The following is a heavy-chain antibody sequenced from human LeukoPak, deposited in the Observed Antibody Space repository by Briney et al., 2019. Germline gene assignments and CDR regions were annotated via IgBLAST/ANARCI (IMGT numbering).Heavy chain of an antibody. V-gene: IGHV4-59*01. CDR2: IYYSGST. D-gene: IGHD5-12*01. J-gene: IGHJ5*02. Sequence: SETLSLTCTVSGGSISSYYWSWIRQPPGKGLEWIGYIYYSGSTNYNPSLKSRVTISVDTSKNQFSLKLSSVTAADTAVYYCARVGRGYSGYDQTRALYNWFDPWGQGTLVTVSS. CDR3: ARVGRGYSGYDQTRALYNWFDP. CDR1: GGSISSYY.